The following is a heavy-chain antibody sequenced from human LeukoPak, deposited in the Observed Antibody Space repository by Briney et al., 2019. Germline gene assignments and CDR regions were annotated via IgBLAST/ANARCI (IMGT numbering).Heavy chain of an antibody. D-gene: IGHD6-6*01. CDR2: INTSGST. J-gene: IGHJ5*01. CDR3: ARHRSPTSSSFFDS. CDR1: GGSISDYY. Sequence: SETLSLTCTVSGGSISDYYWSWVRQPPGKGLEWLGYINTSGSTNYNPSLKSRVTISADTSKNQFSLKLSSVTAADTAEYYCARHRSPTSSSFFDSWGQGTLVSVSS. V-gene: IGHV4-4*09.